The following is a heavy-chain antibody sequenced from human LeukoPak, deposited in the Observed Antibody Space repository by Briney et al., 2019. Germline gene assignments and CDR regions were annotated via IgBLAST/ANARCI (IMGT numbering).Heavy chain of an antibody. CDR3: ASTRGYSGYLDY. CDR2: INPSGGST. V-gene: IGHV1-46*01. D-gene: IGHD5-12*01. CDR1: GYTFTSYY. J-gene: IGHJ4*02. Sequence: ASVKVSCKASGYTFTSYYMHWVRQAPGQGLEWMGIINPSGGSTSYAQKYQGRVTMTSDTSTSTVYMELSSLRSEDTAVYYCASTRGYSGYLDYWGQGTLVTVSS.